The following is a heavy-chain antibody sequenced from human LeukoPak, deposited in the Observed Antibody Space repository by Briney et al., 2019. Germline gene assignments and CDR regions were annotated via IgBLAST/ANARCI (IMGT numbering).Heavy chain of an antibody. Sequence: GGSLRLSCAASGFTFSSYGMHWVRQAPGKGLEWVAVIWYGGSNKYYADSVKGRFTISRDNSKNTLYLQMNSLRAEDTAVYYCARGGYGGNSYNWFDPWGQGTLVTVSS. D-gene: IGHD4-23*01. CDR2: IWYGGSNK. CDR3: ARGGYGGNSYNWFDP. J-gene: IGHJ5*02. CDR1: GFTFSSYG. V-gene: IGHV3-33*01.